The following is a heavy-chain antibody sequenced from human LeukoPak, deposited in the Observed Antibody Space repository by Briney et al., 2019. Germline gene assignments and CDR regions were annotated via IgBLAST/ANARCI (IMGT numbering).Heavy chain of an antibody. CDR3: ARVDYGNNFDY. D-gene: IGHD4/OR15-4a*01. CDR1: GFTFSSYS. CDR2: ISSSSSTI. V-gene: IGHV3-48*01. Sequence: QPGGSLRLSCAASGFTFSSYSMNWVRQARGKGLEWVSYISSSSSTIYYADSVKGRFTISRDNAKNSLYLQMNSLRAKDTAVYYCARVDYGNNFDYGGQGTLVTVSS. J-gene: IGHJ4*02.